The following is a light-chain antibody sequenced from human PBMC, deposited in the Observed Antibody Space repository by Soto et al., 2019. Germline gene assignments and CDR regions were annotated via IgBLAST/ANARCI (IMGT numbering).Light chain of an antibody. Sequence: QSALTQPASVSGSPGQSITISCTGTSSDVGTYEYVSWYQHHPGKAPKLMIYDVSNRPSGVSDRFSGSKSGNTASLTISGLQAEDEGDYYCSSYASNGDVLFGGGTQLTVL. V-gene: IGLV2-14*03. CDR3: SSYASNGDVL. CDR2: DVS. CDR1: SSDVGTYEY. J-gene: IGLJ2*01.